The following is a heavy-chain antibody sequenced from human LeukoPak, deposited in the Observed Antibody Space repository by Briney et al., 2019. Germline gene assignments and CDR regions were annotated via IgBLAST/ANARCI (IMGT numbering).Heavy chain of an antibody. CDR3: ARDLRKDYYDSSGYDQLDY. D-gene: IGHD3-22*01. Sequence: GGSLRLSCAASGFTVSSNYMSWVRQAPGKGLEWVSVIYSGGSTYYADSVKGRFTISRDNSKNTLYLQMNSLRAEDTAVYYCARDLRKDYYDSSGYDQLDYWGQGTLVTVSS. J-gene: IGHJ4*02. V-gene: IGHV3-66*01. CDR1: GFTVSSNY. CDR2: IYSGGST.